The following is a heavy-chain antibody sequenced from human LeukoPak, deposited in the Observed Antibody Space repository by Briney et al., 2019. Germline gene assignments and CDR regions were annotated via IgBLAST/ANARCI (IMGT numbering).Heavy chain of an antibody. V-gene: IGHV4-59*11. Sequence: PSETLSLTCTVSGGSISPLYWSWIRQPPGKGLEFIGYIYYSGATNYNPSLTSRVTLSVDTSKNQFSLKLSSVTAADTAVYYCGRGGVAAKYYFDFWGQGTLVTVSS. D-gene: IGHD3-10*01. CDR2: IYYSGAT. J-gene: IGHJ4*02. CDR1: GGSISPLY. CDR3: GRGGVAAKYYFDF.